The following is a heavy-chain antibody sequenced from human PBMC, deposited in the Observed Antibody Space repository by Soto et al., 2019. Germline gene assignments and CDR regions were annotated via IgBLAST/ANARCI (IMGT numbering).Heavy chain of an antibody. CDR1: GFTFSSYS. J-gene: IGHJ3*02. V-gene: IGHV3-48*02. CDR2: ISSSSSTI. D-gene: IGHD3-22*01. Sequence: PGGSLRLSCAASGFTFSSYSMNWVRQAPGKGLEWVSYISSSSSTIYYADSVKGRFTISRDNAKNSLYLQMTSLRDEDTAVYYCARDFRAAYYASSGYPPDAFDIWGQGTMVTVSS. CDR3: ARDFRAAYYASSGYPPDAFDI.